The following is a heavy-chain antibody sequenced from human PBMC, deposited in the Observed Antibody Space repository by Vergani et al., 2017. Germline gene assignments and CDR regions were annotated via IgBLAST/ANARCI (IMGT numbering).Heavy chain of an antibody. V-gene: IGHV4-61*02. CDR2: IYTSGST. Sequence: QVQLQESGPGLVKPSQTLSLTCTVSGGSISSGSYYWSWIRQPAGKGLEWIGRIYTSGSTNYNPSLKSRVTISVDTSKNQFSLKLSSVTAADTAVYYCARAPRIYDSSGYWVWVRAFDIWGQGTMVTVSS. D-gene: IGHD3-22*01. J-gene: IGHJ3*02. CDR3: ARAPRIYDSSGYWVWVRAFDI. CDR1: GGSISSGSYY.